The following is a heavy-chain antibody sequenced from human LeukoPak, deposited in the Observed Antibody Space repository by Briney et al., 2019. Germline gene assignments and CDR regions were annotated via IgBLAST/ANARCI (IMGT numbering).Heavy chain of an antibody. CDR1: GFTFSNYA. V-gene: IGHV3-23*01. CDR3: AKDLRTYGSGIYRLPTVIFDY. D-gene: IGHD3-10*01. CDR2: IIGSGGDT. Sequence: GGSLRLSCAASGFTFSNYAMSWVRQAPGKGLEWVSSIIGSGGDTYYADSVKGRFTISRDNSKNTLYLQMNSLRAEDTAVYYCAKDLRTYGSGIYRLPTVIFDYWGQGTLVTVSS. J-gene: IGHJ4*02.